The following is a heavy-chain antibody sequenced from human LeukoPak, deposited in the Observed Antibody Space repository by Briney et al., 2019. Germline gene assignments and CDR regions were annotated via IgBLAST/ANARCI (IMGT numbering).Heavy chain of an antibody. V-gene: IGHV1-18*01. D-gene: IGHD2-15*01. Sequence: ASVKVSCKASAHPFNTYGITWVRQAPGQGLEWMGWLTASNANTNYAQKYKGRVTMTADTSTRTAYMELRSLRYEDTAIYFCAVVVAGQYYFDYWGQGTLVTVSS. CDR3: AVVVAGQYYFDY. J-gene: IGHJ4*02. CDR2: LTASNANT. CDR1: AHPFNTYG.